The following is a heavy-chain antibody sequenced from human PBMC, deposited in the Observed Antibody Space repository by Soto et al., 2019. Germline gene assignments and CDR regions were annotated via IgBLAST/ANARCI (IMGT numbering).Heavy chain of an antibody. CDR3: AAERDSSSSRFDP. D-gene: IGHD5-18*01. Sequence: AVKVSCKASGFTFTSSAMQGVRQARGQRLEWIGWIVVGSGNTNYAQKFQERVTITRDMSTSTAYMELSSLRSEDTAVYYCAAERDSSSSRFDPWGQGTLVTVSS. CDR2: IVVGSGNT. J-gene: IGHJ5*02. CDR1: GFTFTSSA. V-gene: IGHV1-58*02.